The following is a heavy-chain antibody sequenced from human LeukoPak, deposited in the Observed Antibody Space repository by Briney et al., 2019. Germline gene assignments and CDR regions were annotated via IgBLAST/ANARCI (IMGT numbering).Heavy chain of an antibody. V-gene: IGHV3-74*01. D-gene: IGHD1-26*01. Sequence: GGSLRLSCAASGFPFSSYWKHCLHQATGKGLVCLSRINSDGSSTSYADSVKGRFTTSRDNAKNTLYLQMNSLRAEDTAVYCCARVGIVGATGYFDYWGQGTLVTVSS. CDR3: ARVGIVGATGYFDY. J-gene: IGHJ4*02. CDR1: GFPFSSYW. CDR2: INSDGSST.